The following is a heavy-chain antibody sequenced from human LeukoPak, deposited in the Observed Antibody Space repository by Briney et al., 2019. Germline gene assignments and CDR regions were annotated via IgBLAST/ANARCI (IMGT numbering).Heavy chain of an antibody. V-gene: IGHV3-23*01. J-gene: IGHJ4*02. D-gene: IGHD3-10*01. CDR3: AKSRWGGRGAAGDY. CDR1: GFTFSTYA. CDR2: ISGSDAGT. Sequence: GGSLRLSCAASGFTFSTYAMSWVRQAPGKGLEWVSAISGSDAGTYYADSVKGRFTISRDNSKNTLYLQMNSLRAEDTAVYYCAKSRWGGRGAAGDYWGQGTLVTVSS.